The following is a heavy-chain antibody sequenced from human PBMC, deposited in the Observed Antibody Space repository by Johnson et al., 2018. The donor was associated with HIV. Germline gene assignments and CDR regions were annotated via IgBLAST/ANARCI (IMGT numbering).Heavy chain of an antibody. Sequence: QVQLVESGGGVVQPGRSLRLSCAASGFTFSSYAMHWVRQAPGKGLEWVAVISYDGSNKYYADSVKGRFTISRDNSKNTLYLQMNSLRAEDTAVYYCARLRRSEPNDAFDIWGQGTMVTVSS. CDR1: GFTFSSYA. J-gene: IGHJ3*02. CDR3: ARLRRSEPNDAFDI. CDR2: ISYDGSNK. D-gene: IGHD5-12*01. V-gene: IGHV3-30*04.